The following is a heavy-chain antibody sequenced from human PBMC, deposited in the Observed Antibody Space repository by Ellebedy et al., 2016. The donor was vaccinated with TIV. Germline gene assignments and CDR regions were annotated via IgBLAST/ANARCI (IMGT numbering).Heavy chain of an antibody. V-gene: IGHV4-34*01. Sequence: SETLSLTCAVYGGSFSAYSWSWIRQPPGKGLEWIGEINHSGSTNYSPSLKSRVTMSVDTSKNQFSLKMMSVTAADTAMYYCARHLKVSSFLAFHFDLWGQGTLATVSS. D-gene: IGHD6-13*01. CDR1: GGSFSAYS. CDR3: ARHLKVSSFLAFHFDL. J-gene: IGHJ4*02. CDR2: INHSGST.